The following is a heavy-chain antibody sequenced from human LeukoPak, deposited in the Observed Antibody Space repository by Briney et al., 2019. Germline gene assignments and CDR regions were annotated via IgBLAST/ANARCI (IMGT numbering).Heavy chain of an antibody. V-gene: IGHV3-23*01. CDR3: AKDGRSTSPGY. J-gene: IGHJ4*02. D-gene: IGHD2-2*01. CDR1: GFIFGSSA. Sequence: GGSLRLSCAASGFIFGSSAMSWVRQAPGKGLEWVSSISGGGGSTYYADSVKGRFSISRDNSKNTLYLQMNSLRAEDTAVYYCAKDGRSTSPGYWGQGTLVTVST. CDR2: ISGGGGST.